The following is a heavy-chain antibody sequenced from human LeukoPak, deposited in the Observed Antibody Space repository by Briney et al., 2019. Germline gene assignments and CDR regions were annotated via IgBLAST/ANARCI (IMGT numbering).Heavy chain of an antibody. D-gene: IGHD1-26*01. CDR3: ARVGIGGATHDY. CDR2: INHSGST. V-gene: IGHV4-39*07. Sequence: SETLSLTCTVSGGSISSGGYYWSWIRQPPGKGLEWIGEINHSGSTNYNLSLKSRVTISVDTSKNQFSLKLSSVTAADTAVYYCARVGIGGATHDYWGQGTLVTVSS. J-gene: IGHJ4*02. CDR1: GGSISSGGYY.